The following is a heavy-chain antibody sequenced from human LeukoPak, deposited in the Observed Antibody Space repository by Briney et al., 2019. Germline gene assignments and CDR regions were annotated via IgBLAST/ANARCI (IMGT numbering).Heavy chain of an antibody. CDR2: ISAYNGNT. V-gene: IGHV1-18*01. J-gene: IGHJ4*02. CDR3: ARGATMGGSSWYYFDY. D-gene: IGHD6-13*01. Sequence: GASVKVSCKASGYTFTSYGISWVRQAPGQGLEWMGWISAYNGNTNYAQKLQGRVTMTTDTSTSTAYMELRSLRSDDTAVYYCARGATMGGSSWYYFDYWGQGTLVTVSS. CDR1: GYTFTSYG.